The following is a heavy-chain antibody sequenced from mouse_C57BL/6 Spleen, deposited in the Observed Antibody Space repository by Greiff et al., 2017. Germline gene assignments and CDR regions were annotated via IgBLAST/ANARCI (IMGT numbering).Heavy chain of an antibody. J-gene: IGHJ3*01. V-gene: IGHV2-6*01. CDR2: IWGVGST. CDR1: GFSFTSYG. CDR3: ARGGDYGRFAD. Sequence: VQLLQSGPGLVAPSQSLSITCTVSGFSFTSYGVAWVRQSPGKGLEWLGVIWGVGSTNYNSALKSRLSISKDNSKSQVFLKLNSLQTDDTAMYYCARGGDYGRFADWGQGTPVTVAA. D-gene: IGHD2-4*01.